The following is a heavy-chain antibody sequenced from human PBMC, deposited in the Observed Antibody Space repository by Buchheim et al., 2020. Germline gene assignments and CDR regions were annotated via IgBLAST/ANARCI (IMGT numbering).Heavy chain of an antibody. CDR1: GGYISSGGYY. CDR3: ARGGSEYYDFWSGYRHYGMDV. D-gene: IGHD3-3*01. Sequence: QVQLQESGPGLVKPSQTLSLTCTVSGGYISSGGYYWSWIRQHPGKGLEWIGYIYYSGSTYYNPSLKSRVTISVDTSKNQFSLKLSSVTAADTAVYYCARGGSEYYDFWSGYRHYGMDVWGQGTT. CDR2: IYYSGST. V-gene: IGHV4-31*03. J-gene: IGHJ6*02.